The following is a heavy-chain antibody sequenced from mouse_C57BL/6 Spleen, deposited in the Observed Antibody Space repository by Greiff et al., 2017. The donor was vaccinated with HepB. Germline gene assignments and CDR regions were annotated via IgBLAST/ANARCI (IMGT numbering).Heavy chain of an antibody. CDR1: GYTFTDYE. CDR2: IDPETGGT. J-gene: IGHJ3*01. Sequence: VQGVESGAELVRPGASVKLSCKASGYTFTDYEMHWVKQTPVHGLEWIGAIDPETGGTAYNQKFKGKAILTADKSSSTAYMELRSLTSEDSAVYYCTRSDDGYYRYWFAYWGQGTLVTVSA. V-gene: IGHV1-15*01. D-gene: IGHD2-3*01. CDR3: TRSDDGYYRYWFAY.